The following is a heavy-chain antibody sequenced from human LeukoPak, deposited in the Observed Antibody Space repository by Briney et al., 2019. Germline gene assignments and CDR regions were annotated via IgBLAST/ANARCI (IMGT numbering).Heavy chain of an antibody. CDR1: GFTFSNYA. D-gene: IGHD3-22*01. CDR2: ISSSSSYI. J-gene: IGHJ4*02. V-gene: IGHV3-21*01. CDR3: ARDGYYYDSSGYPHYYFDY. Sequence: GGSLRLSCAASGFTFSNYAMHWVRQAPGRGLEWVSSISSSSSYIYYADSVKGRFTISRDNAKNSLYLQMNSLRAEDTAVYYCARDGYYYDSSGYPHYYFDYWGQGTLVTVPS.